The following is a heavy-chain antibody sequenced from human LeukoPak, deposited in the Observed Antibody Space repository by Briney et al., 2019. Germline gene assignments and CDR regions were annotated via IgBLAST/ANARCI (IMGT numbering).Heavy chain of an antibody. CDR3: ARGSYGSGSYYIANWFDP. Sequence: PGGSLRLSCAASGLTFSSYAMSWVRQAPGKGLEWVSRINSDGSSTNYADSVKGRFTISRDNAKNTLYLQMNSLRVEDTAVYYCARGSYGSGSYYIANWFDPWGQGTLVTVSS. CDR1: GLTFSSYA. J-gene: IGHJ5*02. V-gene: IGHV3-74*01. CDR2: INSDGSST. D-gene: IGHD3-10*01.